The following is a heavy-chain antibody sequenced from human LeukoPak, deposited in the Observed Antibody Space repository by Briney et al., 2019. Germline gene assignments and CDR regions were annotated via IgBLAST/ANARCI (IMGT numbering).Heavy chain of an antibody. CDR1: GFTFSSYA. J-gene: IGHJ4*02. CDR3: ARYSSSSFDY. V-gene: IGHV3-23*01. Sequence: GGSLRLSCAASGFTFSSYAMSWVRQAPGKGLEWVSATSGSGGSTYYADSVKGRFTISRDNAKNSLYLQMNSLRAEDTAVYYCARYSSSSFDYWGQGTLVTVSS. CDR2: TSGSGGST. D-gene: IGHD6-6*01.